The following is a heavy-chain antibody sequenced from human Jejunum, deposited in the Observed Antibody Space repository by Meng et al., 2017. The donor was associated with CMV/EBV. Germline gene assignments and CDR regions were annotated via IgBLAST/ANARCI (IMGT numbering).Heavy chain of an antibody. CDR3: ARDQRRGYWFDP. CDR1: GYTVTGYY. V-gene: IGHV1-2*06. J-gene: IGHJ5*02. D-gene: IGHD3-10*01. Sequence: ASGYTVTGYYMHWVRQAPGQGLEWMGRINPNSGGTNYAQKFQGRVTMTRDTSISTAYMELSRLRSDDTAVYYCARDQRRGYWFDPWGQGTLVTVSS. CDR2: INPNSGGT.